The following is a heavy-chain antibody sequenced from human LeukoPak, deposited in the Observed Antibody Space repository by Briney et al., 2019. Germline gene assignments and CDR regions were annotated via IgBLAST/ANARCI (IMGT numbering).Heavy chain of an antibody. CDR1: GYTFTGYY. V-gene: IGHV1-69*05. J-gene: IGHJ5*02. CDR3: ASRTGNWFDP. CDR2: IIPIFGTA. Sequence: ASVKVSCKASGYTFTGYYMHWVRQAPGQGLEWMGGIIPIFGTANYAQKFQGRVTITTDESTSTAYMELSSLRSEDTAVYYCASRTGNWFDPWGQGTLVTVSS. D-gene: IGHD1/OR15-1a*01.